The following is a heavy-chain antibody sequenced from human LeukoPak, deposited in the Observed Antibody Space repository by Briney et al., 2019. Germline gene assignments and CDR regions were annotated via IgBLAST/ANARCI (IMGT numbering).Heavy chain of an antibody. D-gene: IGHD4-11*01. CDR2: IRTYNGNT. V-gene: IGHV1-18*01. J-gene: IGHJ6*03. CDR1: GYTFISYG. CDR3: ARLSNNNYYCYMDV. Sequence: ASVKVSCKASGYTFISYGINWVRQAPGEGLEWMGWIRTYNGNTNYAQNLQGRVTVTTDISTSTVYMELRSLRSEDTAVYYCARLSNNNYYCYMDVWGKGTTVTVSS.